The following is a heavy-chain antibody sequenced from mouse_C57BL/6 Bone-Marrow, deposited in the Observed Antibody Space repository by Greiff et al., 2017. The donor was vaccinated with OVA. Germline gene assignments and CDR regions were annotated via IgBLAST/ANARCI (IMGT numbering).Heavy chain of an antibody. CDR3: ARKKIYYGNYGFAY. Sequence: QVQLQQSGAELARPGASVKLSCKASGYTFTSYGISWVKQRTGQGLEWVGEIYPRSGNTYYNEKFKGKATLTADKSSSTAYMELRSLTSEDSAVYFCARKKIYYGNYGFAYWGQGTLVTVSA. D-gene: IGHD2-1*01. CDR1: GYTFTSYG. CDR2: IYPRSGNT. J-gene: IGHJ3*01. V-gene: IGHV1-81*01.